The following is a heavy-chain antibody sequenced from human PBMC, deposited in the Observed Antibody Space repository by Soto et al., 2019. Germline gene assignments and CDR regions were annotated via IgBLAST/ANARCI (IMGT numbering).Heavy chain of an antibody. J-gene: IGHJ5*02. V-gene: IGHV1-3*01. CDR2: INAANGDT. Sequence: ASVQVSCKASGYTFTSYGIHWVRQAPGQRLEWMGWINAANGDTKYSPKFQGRVTITRDTSASTAYMELSSLRSEDTAVYYCVRRHVSATGIDWFDPWGQGTLVTVSS. CDR1: GYTFTSYG. D-gene: IGHD6-13*01. CDR3: VRRHVSATGIDWFDP.